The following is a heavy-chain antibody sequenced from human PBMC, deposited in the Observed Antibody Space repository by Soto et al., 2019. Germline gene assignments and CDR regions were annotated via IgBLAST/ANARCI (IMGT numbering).Heavy chain of an antibody. CDR3: ARGREHYYDSSGFDY. V-gene: IGHV4-30-2*01. Sequence: PSETLSLTCSVSGGSISSGGYSWSWIRQPPGKGLEWIGYIYHSGSTYYNPSLKSRVTISVDRSKNQFSLKLSSVTAADTAVYYCARGREHYYDSSGFDYWGQGTLVTVSS. D-gene: IGHD3-22*01. J-gene: IGHJ4*02. CDR2: IYHSGST. CDR1: GGSISSGGYS.